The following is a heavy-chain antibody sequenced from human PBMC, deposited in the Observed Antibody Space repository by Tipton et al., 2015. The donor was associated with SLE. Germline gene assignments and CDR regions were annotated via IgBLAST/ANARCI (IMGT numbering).Heavy chain of an antibody. CDR2: ISYTGAT. J-gene: IGHJ4*02. V-gene: IGHV4-59*12. Sequence: TLSLTCSVSNGSIGSDYWTWIRQPPGKGLEWIGYISYTGATYYNPSLKRRVIISVDTSKNQISLKLNSVTAADTAVYYCARGYDNSGYYSYYFDYWGQGTLVTVSS. CDR1: NGSIGSDY. CDR3: ARGYDNSGYYSYYFDY. D-gene: IGHD3-22*01.